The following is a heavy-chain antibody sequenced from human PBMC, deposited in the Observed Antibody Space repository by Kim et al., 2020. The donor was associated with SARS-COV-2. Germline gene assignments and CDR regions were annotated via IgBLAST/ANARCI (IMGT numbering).Heavy chain of an antibody. Sequence: SETLSLTCAVYGGSFSGYYWSWIRQPPGKGLEWIGEINHSGSTNYNPSLKSRVTISVDTSKNQFSLKLSSVTAADTAVYYCARVVGHGGYYYGMDVWGQGTTVTVSS. CDR1: GGSFSGYY. CDR2: INHSGST. V-gene: IGHV4-34*01. J-gene: IGHJ6*02. CDR3: ARVVGHGGYYYGMDV. D-gene: IGHD3-16*01.